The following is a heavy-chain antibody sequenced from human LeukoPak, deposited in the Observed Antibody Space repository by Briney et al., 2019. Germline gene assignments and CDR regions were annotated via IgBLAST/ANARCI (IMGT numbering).Heavy chain of an antibody. CDR2: TNPNSGET. J-gene: IGHJ6*01. Sequence: ASGNVACKPSGYTLTGYYMHWVRQAPGQGLEWMGWTNPNSGETNHAHNIQGRVTMTRDPSISTAYLELSRLRSDDTAVYYCATPPARGSYSSYSCMDVGAQGPTLSVST. D-gene: IGHD1-26*01. CDR3: ATPPARGSYSSYSCMDV. CDR1: GYTLTGYY. V-gene: IGHV1-2*02.